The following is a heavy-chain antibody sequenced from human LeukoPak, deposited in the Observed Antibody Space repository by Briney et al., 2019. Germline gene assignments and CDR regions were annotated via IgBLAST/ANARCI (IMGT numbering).Heavy chain of an antibody. J-gene: IGHJ4*02. CDR3: ARSRYDSYGYFFCDY. CDR1: GFSFNTYI. CDR2: INSGSSIT. Sequence: PGGSLRLSCTASGFSFNTYIMNWVRQAPGKGLEWISYINSGSSITQYADSVTGRFTISRDNARNSLYLQMNGLRAEDTAVYFCARSRYDSYGYFFCDYWGQGTLVTVSS. V-gene: IGHV3-48*01. D-gene: IGHD5-18*01.